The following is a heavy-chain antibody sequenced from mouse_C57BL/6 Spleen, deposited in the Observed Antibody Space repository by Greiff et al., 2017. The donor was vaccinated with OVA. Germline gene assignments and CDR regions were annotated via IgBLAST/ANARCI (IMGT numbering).Heavy chain of an antibody. CDR2: IHPNSGST. V-gene: IGHV1-64*01. D-gene: IGHD3-1*01. J-gene: IGHJ2*01. CDR1: GYTFTSYW. Sequence: VQLQQPGAELVKPGASVKLSCKASGYTFTSYWMHWVKQRPGQGLEWIGMIHPNSGSTNYNEKFKSKATLTVDKSSSTAYMQLSSLTSEDSAVYYCARRVWVSDGFDYWGQGTTLTVSS. CDR3: ARRVWVSDGFDY.